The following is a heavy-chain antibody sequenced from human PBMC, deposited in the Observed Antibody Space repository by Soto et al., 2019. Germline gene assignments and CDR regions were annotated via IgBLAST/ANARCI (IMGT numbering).Heavy chain of an antibody. V-gene: IGHV1-69*01. CDR2: IIPVFGTT. D-gene: IGHD3-22*01. CDR3: ARCGSGYVWFNEF. J-gene: IGHJ4*02. Sequence: QEQLVQSGAEVKKPGSSVTVSCKDTGGLFSSYAISWVRQAPGQGLEWMGGIIPVFGTTYYAQKFQDRVTSTADESTNTANKELSSLRSEDTATYYCARCGSGYVWFNEFWGQGTLVTVSS. CDR1: GGLFSSYA.